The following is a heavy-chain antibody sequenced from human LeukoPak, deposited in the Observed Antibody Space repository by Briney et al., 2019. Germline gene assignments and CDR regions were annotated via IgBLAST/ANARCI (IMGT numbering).Heavy chain of an antibody. Sequence: GASVKVSCKASGYTFTSYHMHWVRQAPGQGLEWMGIINPSDDSTTVAQKLQGRVTMTTDTSTSTAYMGLRSLRSDDTAVYYCARVLYYDFWSGYSRQPYYFDYWGQGTLVTVSS. D-gene: IGHD3-3*01. V-gene: IGHV1-46*01. CDR3: ARVLYYDFWSGYSRQPYYFDY. CDR1: GYTFTSYH. J-gene: IGHJ4*02. CDR2: INPSDDST.